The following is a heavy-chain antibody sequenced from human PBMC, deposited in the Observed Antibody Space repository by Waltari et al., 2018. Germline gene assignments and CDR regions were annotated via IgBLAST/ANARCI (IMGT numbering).Heavy chain of an antibody. CDR2: FGTVANP. CDR1: GFTFSSYD. J-gene: IGHJ3*02. Sequence: EVQLVESGGDLVHPGGSLRLSCAASGFTFSSYDMHWLRQGTGNRLQWVSAFGTVANPFYIDSVKGRFTISRDNAKSSLYLQMNSLRAEDTAMYYCAGVNWNDRTFAIGGQGALVTVSS. D-gene: IGHD1-1*01. V-gene: IGHV3-13*05. CDR3: AGVNWNDRTFAI.